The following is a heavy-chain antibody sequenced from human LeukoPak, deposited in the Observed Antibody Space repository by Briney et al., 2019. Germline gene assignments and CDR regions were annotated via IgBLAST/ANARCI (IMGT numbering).Heavy chain of an antibody. CDR2: ISSSSRHI. J-gene: IGHJ1*01. CDR3: VRDFSTVTTAYLHH. Sequence: PGGSLRLSCAAPGFTFSSYSMNWVRQAPGKGLEWVSSISSSSRHIYYADSVKGRFTIFRDDAKNSLFLQMDSLRVEDTAMYYCVRDFSTVTTAYLHHWGQGTLLTVSS. D-gene: IGHD4-17*01. V-gene: IGHV3-21*04. CDR1: GFTFSSYS.